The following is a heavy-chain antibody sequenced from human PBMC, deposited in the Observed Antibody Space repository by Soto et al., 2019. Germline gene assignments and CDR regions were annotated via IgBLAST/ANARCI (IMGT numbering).Heavy chain of an antibody. Sequence: SQTLSLTCAVSGDSVSSNSAAWNWIRQSPSGGLEWLGRTYYRSKRYNDYAVSVKSRITINPDTSENQFSLQLNSVTPEDTAVYYCARGVLTGDLDFWGQGTLVTVSS. D-gene: IGHD7-27*01. CDR2: TYYRSKRYN. J-gene: IGHJ4*02. CDR3: ARGVLTGDLDF. V-gene: IGHV6-1*01. CDR1: GDSVSSNSAA.